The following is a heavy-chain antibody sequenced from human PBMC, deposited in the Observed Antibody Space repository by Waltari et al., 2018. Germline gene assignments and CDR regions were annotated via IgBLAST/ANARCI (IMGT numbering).Heavy chain of an antibody. J-gene: IGHJ4*02. CDR3: ARDSYYYDGSGYPAR. D-gene: IGHD3-22*01. Sequence: QVQLQESGPGLVKPSQTLSLSCTVSGGSISSATYYWSWIRQPAGKGLEWIGRIHVNGNTNYNPSIISRVTISVDTSRNQFVLTVNSVTAADTAVYYCARDSYYYDGSGYPARWGQGTRVTVSS. CDR1: GGSISSATYY. V-gene: IGHV4-61*02. CDR2: IHVNGNT.